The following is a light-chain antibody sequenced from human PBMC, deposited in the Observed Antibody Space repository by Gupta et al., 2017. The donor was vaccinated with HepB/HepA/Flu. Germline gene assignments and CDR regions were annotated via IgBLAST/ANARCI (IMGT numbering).Light chain of an antibody. Sequence: EIVLTQSPVTLSLSPGERATLSCRASQSVSRYLAWYQQKPGQPPSLLVLDASNRATGVPARFSGSGSGTDCTLTISSLEPEDFAVDDCQQRVDWPLTCGGGTRVEIK. CDR1: QSVSRY. V-gene: IGKV3-11*01. CDR3: QQRVDWPLT. J-gene: IGKJ4*01. CDR2: DAS.